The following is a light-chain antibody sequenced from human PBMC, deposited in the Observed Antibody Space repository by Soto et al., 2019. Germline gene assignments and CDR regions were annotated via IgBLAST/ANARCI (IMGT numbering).Light chain of an antibody. J-gene: IGLJ1*01. CDR2: GNS. CDR1: SSNIGAGYD. V-gene: IGLV1-40*01. Sequence: QSVLTQPPSVSGAPGQRVTISCTGSSSNIGAGYDVHWYQQLPGTAPKLLFYGNSNRPSGVPDRFSGSKSGTSASLAITGLQAEDEADYYCQSYDSSLSDVFGTGTKVTVL. CDR3: QSYDSSLSDV.